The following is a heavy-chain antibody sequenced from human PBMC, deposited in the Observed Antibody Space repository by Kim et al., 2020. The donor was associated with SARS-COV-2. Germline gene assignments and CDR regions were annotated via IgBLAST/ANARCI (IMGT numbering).Heavy chain of an antibody. J-gene: IGHJ4*02. D-gene: IGHD3-10*01. CDR1: GYRFTDYY. CDR2: INPNSGGT. Sequence: ASVKVSCKASGYRFTDYYMHWVRQAPGQGLEWMGRINPNSGGTNYAEKFQGRVTMTRDTSVNTANMELSRLRSDDTAVYYCARDSYGLDYCGQGTLVTVS. CDR3: ARDSYGLDY. V-gene: IGHV1-2*06.